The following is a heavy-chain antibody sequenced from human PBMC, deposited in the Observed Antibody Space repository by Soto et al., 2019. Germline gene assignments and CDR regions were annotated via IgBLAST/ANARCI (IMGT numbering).Heavy chain of an antibody. CDR2: IYFTGST. J-gene: IGHJ5*02. CDR1: NGSIINYY. D-gene: IGHD3-10*01. CDR3: ARGVGPRSSGTFGAYFDP. Sequence: QVQLQESGPGLAKPSETLALSCTVSNGSIINYYWSWIRQPPGKGLEWIGYIYFTGSTNYNPSLNNRVSMSIDMSKNQFSLRLRSLTAADTAVYYCARGVGPRSSGTFGAYFDPWGQGTLVTVSS. V-gene: IGHV4-59*01.